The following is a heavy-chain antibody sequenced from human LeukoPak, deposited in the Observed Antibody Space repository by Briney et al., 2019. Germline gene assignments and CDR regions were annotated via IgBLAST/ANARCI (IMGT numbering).Heavy chain of an antibody. Sequence: GGSLRLSCAASGFTFSSYALSWVRQAPGKGLEWVSAISGSGGSTYYADSVKGRFTISRDNSKNTLYLQMDSLRADDTAVYYCAKYPHRERDYGGYDPFYWGQGTLVTVSS. CDR1: GFTFSSYA. J-gene: IGHJ4*02. CDR3: AKYPHRERDYGGYDPFY. CDR2: ISGSGGST. V-gene: IGHV3-23*01. D-gene: IGHD4-17*01.